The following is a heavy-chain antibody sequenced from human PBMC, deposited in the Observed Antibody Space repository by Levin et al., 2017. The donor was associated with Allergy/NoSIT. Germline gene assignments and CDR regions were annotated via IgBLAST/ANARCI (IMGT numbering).Heavy chain of an antibody. Sequence: RTSETLSLTCTVSGGSISSYYWSWIRQPPGKGLEWIGYIYYSGSTNYNPSLKSRVTISVDTSKNQFSLKLSSVTAADTAVYYCASTTYVSYGMDVWGQGTTVTVSS. J-gene: IGHJ6*02. CDR1: GGSISSYY. D-gene: IGHD1-1*01. CDR3: ASTTYVSYGMDV. V-gene: IGHV4-59*01. CDR2: IYYSGST.